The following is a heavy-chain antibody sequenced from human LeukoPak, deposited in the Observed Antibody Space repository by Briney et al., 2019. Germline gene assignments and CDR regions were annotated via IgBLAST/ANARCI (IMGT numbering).Heavy chain of an antibody. Sequence: GGSLRLSCAASKFIFNNYGMSWVRQAPGQGLEWVSAIRGNADTTYYADSVKGRFTIFRDNSKNMLYLQMNSLRVEDTAVYYCAKDRLLNCRGDCYIFDYWGQGTVVTVSS. D-gene: IGHD2-21*02. CDR3: AKDRLLNCRGDCYIFDY. CDR2: IRGNADTT. CDR1: KFIFNNYG. V-gene: IGHV3-23*01. J-gene: IGHJ4*02.